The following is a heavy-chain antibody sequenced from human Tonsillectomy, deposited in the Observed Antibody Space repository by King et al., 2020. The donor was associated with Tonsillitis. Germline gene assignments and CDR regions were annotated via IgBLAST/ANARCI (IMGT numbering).Heavy chain of an antibody. V-gene: IGHV4-34*01. CDR2: VSHSGST. D-gene: IGHD6-19*01. CDR1: GGSFSSYY. Sequence: VQLQQWGAGLLKPSETLSLTCAVYGGSFSSYYWTWIRQAPGKELEWIGEVSHSGSTMNNPPLKSRVTISLDMPKNQFSLRLTSVTAADTAVYYCARMPSRSGLNSDSYMDVWGKGTTVTVSS. J-gene: IGHJ6*03. CDR3: ARMPSRSGLNSDSYMDV.